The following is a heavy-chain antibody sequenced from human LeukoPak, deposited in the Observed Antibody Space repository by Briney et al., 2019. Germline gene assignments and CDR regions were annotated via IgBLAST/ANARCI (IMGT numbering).Heavy chain of an antibody. J-gene: IGHJ4*02. CDR2: ISYDGSNK. CDR1: GFTFSSYA. Sequence: GGSLRLSCAASGFTFSSYAVHWVRQAPGKGLEWVAVISYDGSNKYYADSVKGRFTISRDNSKNTLYLQMNSLRAEDTAVYYCTRGGDGYNLSPFDYWGQGTLVTVSS. CDR3: TRGGDGYNLSPFDY. V-gene: IGHV3-30-3*01. D-gene: IGHD5-24*01.